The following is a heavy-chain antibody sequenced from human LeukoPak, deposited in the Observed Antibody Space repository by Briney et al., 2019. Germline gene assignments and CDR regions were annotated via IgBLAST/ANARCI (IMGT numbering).Heavy chain of an antibody. CDR3: ARGIPLDY. V-gene: IGHV3-7*01. D-gene: IGHD2-2*02. CDR1: GFTFTSYG. Sequence: GGSLRLSCAASGFTFTSYGMSWVRQAPGKGLEWVANIKQDGSDKYYVDYLKGRFTISRDNAKNSPYLQLNSLRSDDTAVYYCARGIPLDYWGQGTLVTVSS. J-gene: IGHJ4*02. CDR2: IKQDGSDK.